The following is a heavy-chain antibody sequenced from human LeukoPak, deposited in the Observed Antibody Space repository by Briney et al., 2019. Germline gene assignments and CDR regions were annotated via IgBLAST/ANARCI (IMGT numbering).Heavy chain of an antibody. Sequence: EASVKVSCKASGYTFTSCGISLVRQAPGQGLEWMGWISAYNGDTHYAQKLQDRVTMTTDTSTSTAYMELRSLRSDDTAVYYCARRPLRGESIDYWGQGTLVTVSS. D-gene: IGHD3-10*01. CDR1: GYTFTSCG. J-gene: IGHJ4*02. CDR2: ISAYNGDT. V-gene: IGHV1-18*04. CDR3: ARRPLRGESIDY.